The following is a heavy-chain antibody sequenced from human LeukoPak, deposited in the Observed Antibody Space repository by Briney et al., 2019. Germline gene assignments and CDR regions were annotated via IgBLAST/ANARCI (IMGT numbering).Heavy chain of an antibody. V-gene: IGHV1-18*01. CDR3: ARDRAVVVAATDY. D-gene: IGHD2-15*01. CDR2: ISPYNGNT. CDR1: GYTFTTYG. J-gene: IGHJ4*02. Sequence: ASVKVSCKASGYTFTTYGISWVRQAPGQGVEWMGWISPYNGNTNYAQKLQGRVTMTTDTSTSTAYMELRSLRSVGTAVYYCARDRAVVVAATDYWGQGTLVTVSS.